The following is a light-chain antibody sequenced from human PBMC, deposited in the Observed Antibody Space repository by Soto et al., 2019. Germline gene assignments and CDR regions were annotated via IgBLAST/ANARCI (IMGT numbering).Light chain of an antibody. Sequence: QSSLSQPPSASGSPVQSVAISCTGTGRDVGGYNYVSWYQHHPGKYPKLMIYEVNKRTSGFPDRFSGSKSGNTASLKVAGPQAEDEADYYRRSYGGXSNVFGTRTKVXV. CDR1: GRDVGGYNY. J-gene: IGLJ1*01. CDR2: EVN. V-gene: IGLV2-8*01. CDR3: RSYGGXSNV.